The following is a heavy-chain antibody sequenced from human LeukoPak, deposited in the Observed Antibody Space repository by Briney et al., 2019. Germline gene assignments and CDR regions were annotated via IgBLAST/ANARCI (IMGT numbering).Heavy chain of an antibody. D-gene: IGHD3-16*01. Sequence: PSETLSLTCTVSGGYISSHYWSWIRQPPGKGLEWIGYIYNSGSTNYNPSLKSRVTISLDTSKNQFSLHLTSVTAADTAVYFCARDDYGVFDAFDVWGQGTVVTVSS. CDR3: ARDDYGVFDAFDV. CDR1: GGYISSHY. CDR2: IYNSGST. V-gene: IGHV4-59*08. J-gene: IGHJ3*01.